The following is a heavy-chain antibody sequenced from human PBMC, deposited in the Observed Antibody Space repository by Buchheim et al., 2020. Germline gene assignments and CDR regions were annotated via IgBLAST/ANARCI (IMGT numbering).Heavy chain of an antibody. J-gene: IGHJ4*02. CDR1: GGSVSSGSYY. CDR3: ARVRVLRFLEAICYFDY. CDR2: IYYSGST. Sequence: QVQLQESGPGLVKPSETLSLTCTVSGGSVSSGSYYWSWIRQPPGKGLEWIGYIYYSGSTNYNPSLKSRVTISVDTSKNQFSLKLSSVTAADTAVYYCARVRVLRFLEAICYFDYWGQGTL. D-gene: IGHD3-3*01. V-gene: IGHV4-61*01.